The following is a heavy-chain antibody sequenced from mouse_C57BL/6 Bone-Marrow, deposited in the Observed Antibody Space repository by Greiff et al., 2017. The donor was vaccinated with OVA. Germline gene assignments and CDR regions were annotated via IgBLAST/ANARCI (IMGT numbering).Heavy chain of an antibody. D-gene: IGHD1-1*01. J-gene: IGHJ4*01. V-gene: IGHV1-4*01. Sequence: VQLQESGAELARPGASVKMSCTASGYTFTSYTMHWVKQRPGQGLEWIGYINPSSGYTKYTQKFTDTATLTADKSSSTAYMQLSSMTSEDSAVYYCARNYGSSSYYAMDYWGQGTSVTVSS. CDR2: INPSSGYT. CDR1: GYTFTSYT. CDR3: ARNYGSSSYYAMDY.